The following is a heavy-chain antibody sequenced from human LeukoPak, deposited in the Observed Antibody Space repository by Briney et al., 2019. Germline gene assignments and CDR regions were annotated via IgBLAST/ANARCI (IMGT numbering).Heavy chain of an antibody. CDR1: GGSISSGSYY. J-gene: IGHJ4*02. CDR3: ARGERWPVI. D-gene: IGHD4-23*01. V-gene: IGHV4-61*02. CDR2: IYTSGST. Sequence: NASETLSLTCTVSGGSISSGSYYWSWIRQPAGKGLEWIGRIYTSGSTNYNPSLKSRVTMSVDTSKNQFSLKLSSVTAADTAVYYCARGERWPVIWGQGTLVTVSS.